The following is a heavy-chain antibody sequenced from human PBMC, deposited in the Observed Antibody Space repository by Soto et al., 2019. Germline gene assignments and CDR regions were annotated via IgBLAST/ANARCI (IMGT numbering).Heavy chain of an antibody. V-gene: IGHV3-53*04. J-gene: IGHJ4*02. CDR3: ARAAVVVAATGPIFDY. CDR2: IYSGGST. CDR1: GFTVSSNY. D-gene: IGHD2-15*01. Sequence: GSLRLSCAASGFTVSSNYMSWVRKAPGKVLEWVSVIYSGGSTYYADSVKGRFTISRHNSKNTLYLQMNSLRAEDTAVYYCARAAVVVAATGPIFDYWAQGTLVTVSS.